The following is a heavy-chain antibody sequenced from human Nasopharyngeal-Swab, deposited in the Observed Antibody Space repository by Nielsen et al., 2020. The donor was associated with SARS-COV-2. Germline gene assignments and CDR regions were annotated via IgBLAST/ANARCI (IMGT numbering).Heavy chain of an antibody. CDR3: ASTGPGVVVAATTFDY. Sequence: VRQAPGQRLEWMGGIIPIFGTANYAQKFQGRVTITADESTSTAYMELSSLRSEDTAVYYCASTGPGVVVAATTFDYWGQGTLVTVSS. CDR2: IIPIFGTA. J-gene: IGHJ4*02. D-gene: IGHD2-15*01. V-gene: IGHV1-69*01.